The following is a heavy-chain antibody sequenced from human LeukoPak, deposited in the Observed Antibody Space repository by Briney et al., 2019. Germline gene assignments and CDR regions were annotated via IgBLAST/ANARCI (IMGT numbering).Heavy chain of an antibody. CDR2: ISYTGST. D-gene: IGHD2-2*01. CDR1: GASIRSSY. J-gene: IGHJ2*01. V-gene: IGHV4-59*01. CDR3: ATYRTSFIYWYFDL. Sequence: SETLSLTCTVSGASIRSSYWSWIRQPPGKGLEWIGYISYTGSTNYNPSLKSRVSLLVDTSKNQFSLELSSVTAADTAVYYCATYRTSFIYWYFDLWGRGTLVTVSS.